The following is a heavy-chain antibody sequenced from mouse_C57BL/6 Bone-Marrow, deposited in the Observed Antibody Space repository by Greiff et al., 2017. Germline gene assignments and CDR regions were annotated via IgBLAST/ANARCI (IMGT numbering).Heavy chain of an antibody. CDR1: GFTFSSYG. Sequence: EVQVVESGGDLVKPGGSLKLSCAASGFTFSSYGMSWVRQTPDKRLEWVATISSGGSYTYYPDSVKGRFTISRDNAKNTLYLQMSSLKSEDTAMYYCARHHDGYLWYFDVWGTGTTVTVSS. D-gene: IGHD2-3*01. J-gene: IGHJ1*03. CDR3: ARHHDGYLWYFDV. CDR2: ISSGGSYT. V-gene: IGHV5-6*01.